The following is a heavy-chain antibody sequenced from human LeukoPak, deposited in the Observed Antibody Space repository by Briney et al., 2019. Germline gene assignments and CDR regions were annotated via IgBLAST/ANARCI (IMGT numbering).Heavy chain of an antibody. Sequence: GGSLRLSCAASGFTFSSYGMHWVRQAPGKGLEWVAVISHDGSNKYYADSVKGRFTISRDNSRNTLYLQMNSLRVEDTAVYYCAGSWFYRDYFEYWGQGTLVTVSS. CDR1: GFTFSSYG. D-gene: IGHD3-10*01. CDR3: AGSWFYRDYFEY. J-gene: IGHJ4*02. V-gene: IGHV3-30*03. CDR2: ISHDGSNK.